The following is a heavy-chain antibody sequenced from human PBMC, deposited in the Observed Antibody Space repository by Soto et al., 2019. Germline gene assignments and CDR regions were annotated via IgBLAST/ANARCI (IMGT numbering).Heavy chain of an antibody. Sequence: SLRLSCAASGFTFSNAWMSWVRQAPGKGLEWVGRIKSKTDGGTTDYAAPVKGRFTISRDDSKNTLYLQMNSLKTEDTAVYYCTTINTVTTSGLDYWGQGTLVTVSS. CDR1: GFTFSNAW. CDR3: TTINTVTTSGLDY. V-gene: IGHV3-15*01. J-gene: IGHJ4*02. CDR2: IKSKTDGGTT. D-gene: IGHD4-17*01.